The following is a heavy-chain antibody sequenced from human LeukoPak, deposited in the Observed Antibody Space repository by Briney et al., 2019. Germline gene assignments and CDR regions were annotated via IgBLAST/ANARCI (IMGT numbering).Heavy chain of an antibody. J-gene: IGHJ4*02. CDR2: ISYDGSNK. Sequence: GGSLRLSCAASGFTFSSYAMHWVRQAPGKGLEWVAVISYDGSNKYYADSVKGRFTISRDNAKNSLYLQMNSLRAEDTAVYYCARGGTIFGVVIPYFDYWGQGTLVSVSS. CDR1: GFTFSSYA. D-gene: IGHD3-3*01. CDR3: ARGGTIFGVVIPYFDY. V-gene: IGHV3-30-3*01.